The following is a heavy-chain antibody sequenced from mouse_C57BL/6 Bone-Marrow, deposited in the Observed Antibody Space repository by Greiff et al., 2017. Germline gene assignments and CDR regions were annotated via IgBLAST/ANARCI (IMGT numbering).Heavy chain of an antibody. Sequence: QVQLQQPGAELVMPGASVKLSCKASGYTFTSYWMHWVKQRPGQGLEWIGEIDPSDSYTNYNQKFQGKSTLTVDKSSSTAYMQLSSLTSEDSAVYYCASSYYYGSSYHWYFDVWGTGTTVTVSS. CDR3: ASSYYYGSSYHWYFDV. J-gene: IGHJ1*03. CDR2: IDPSDSYT. V-gene: IGHV1-69*01. D-gene: IGHD1-1*01. CDR1: GYTFTSYW.